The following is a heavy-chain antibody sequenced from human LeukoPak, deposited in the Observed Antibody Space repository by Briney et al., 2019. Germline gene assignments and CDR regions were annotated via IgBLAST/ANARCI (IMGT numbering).Heavy chain of an antibody. D-gene: IGHD6-13*01. CDR2: IYGGGTT. V-gene: IGHV3-53*01. J-gene: IGHJ4*02. Sequence: GGSLRLSCAASGFTVSSAFMSWVRQAPGKGLEGASIIYGGGTTYSADSVKGRFIISRDNSKNTLYPQMNSLRAEDTAVYYCATDDRIAAPGTFDYWGQGTLVTVSS. CDR1: GFTVSSAF. CDR3: ATDDRIAAPGTFDY.